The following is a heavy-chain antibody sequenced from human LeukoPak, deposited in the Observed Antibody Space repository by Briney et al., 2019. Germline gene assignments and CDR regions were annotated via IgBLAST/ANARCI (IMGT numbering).Heavy chain of an antibody. Sequence: GASVEISCKVSGYTFTDYYMHWVQQAPGKGLEWMGLVDPEDGETIYAEKFQGRVAITADTSTDTAYMELSSLRSEDTAVYYCATVTNLRFDWYFDLWGRGTLVTVSS. CDR1: GYTFTDYY. CDR3: ATVTNLRFDWYFDL. CDR2: VDPEDGET. J-gene: IGHJ2*01. V-gene: IGHV1-69-2*01. D-gene: IGHD3-16*01.